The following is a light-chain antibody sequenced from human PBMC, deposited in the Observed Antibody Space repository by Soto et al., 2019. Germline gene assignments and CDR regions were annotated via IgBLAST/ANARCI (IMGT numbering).Light chain of an antibody. CDR2: YDS. Sequence: SYELTQPPSVSVAPGKTARITCGGNNIGSKSVHWYQQKPGQAPVLVIYYDSDRPSGIPERFSGSNSGNTATLTISRVEAGDEADYYCQVWDSSSVRVVFGGGTQLTVL. CDR1: NIGSKS. V-gene: IGLV3-21*04. CDR3: QVWDSSSVRVV. J-gene: IGLJ2*01.